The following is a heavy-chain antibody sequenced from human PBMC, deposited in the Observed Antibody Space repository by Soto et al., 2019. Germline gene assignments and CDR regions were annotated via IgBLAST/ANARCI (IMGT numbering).Heavy chain of an antibody. CDR3: TTEDYYDSSGYYPLPSPHFDY. J-gene: IGHJ4*02. V-gene: IGHV3-15*07. D-gene: IGHD3-22*01. Sequence: PGGSLRLSCAASGFTFSNAWMNWVRQAPGKGLEWVGRIKSKTDGGTTDYAAPVKGRFTISRDDSKNTLYLQMNSLKTEDTAVYYCTTEDYYDSSGYYPLPSPHFDYWGQGTLVTVSS. CDR2: IKSKTDGGTT. CDR1: GFTFSNAW.